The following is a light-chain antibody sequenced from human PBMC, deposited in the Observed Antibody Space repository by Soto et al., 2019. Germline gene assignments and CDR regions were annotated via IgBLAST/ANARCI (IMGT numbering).Light chain of an antibody. CDR2: KDS. Sequence: SYELTQPSSVSVSPGQTARITCSGDVLAKKYARWFQQKPGQAPVLMIYKDSERPSGIPERFSGSSSGTTVTLTISGAQVEDEADYYCYSAADNNQVFGGGTKVTDL. J-gene: IGLJ2*01. CDR3: YSAADNNQV. CDR1: VLAKKY. V-gene: IGLV3-27*01.